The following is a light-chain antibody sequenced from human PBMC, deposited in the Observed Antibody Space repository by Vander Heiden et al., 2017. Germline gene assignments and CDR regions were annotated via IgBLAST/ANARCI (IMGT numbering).Light chain of an antibody. CDR1: KLEDKY. V-gene: IGLV3-1*01. CDR3: QAWDSSTAPVV. CDR2: QDS. J-gene: IGLJ2*01. Sequence: SYELTQPPSVSVSPGQTASITCSGDKLEDKYACWYQQKPGQSPVLVIYQDSKRPSGIPERFSGSNSGNTATLTISGTQAMDEADYYCQAWDSSTAPVVFGGGTKLTVL.